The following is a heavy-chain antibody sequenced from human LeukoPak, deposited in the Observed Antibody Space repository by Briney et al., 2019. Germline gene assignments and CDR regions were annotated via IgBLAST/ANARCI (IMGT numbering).Heavy chain of an antibody. D-gene: IGHD2-2*01. CDR3: ARGYCSSTSCRESHDAFDI. Sequence: ASVKVSCKASGYTFTGYYMHWVRQAPGQGLEWMGWINPNSGGTNYAQKFQGRVTMTRDTSIGTAYMELSRLRSDDTAVYYCARGYCSSTSCRESHDAFDIWGQGTMVTVSS. J-gene: IGHJ3*02. CDR1: GYTFTGYY. V-gene: IGHV1-2*02. CDR2: INPNSGGT.